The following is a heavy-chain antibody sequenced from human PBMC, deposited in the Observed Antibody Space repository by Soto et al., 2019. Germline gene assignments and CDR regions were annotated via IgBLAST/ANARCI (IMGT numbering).Heavy chain of an antibody. V-gene: IGHV4-39*01. J-gene: IGHJ4*02. Sequence: RSLTCTVSGGSISSSSYYWGWIRQPPGKGLEWIGSIYYSGSTYYNPSLKSRVTISVDTSKNQFSLKLSSVTAADTAVYYCARLSAARGDYGYWGQGTLVTVSS. CDR2: IYYSGST. CDR1: GGSISSSSYY. CDR3: ARLSAARGDYGY. D-gene: IGHD4-17*01.